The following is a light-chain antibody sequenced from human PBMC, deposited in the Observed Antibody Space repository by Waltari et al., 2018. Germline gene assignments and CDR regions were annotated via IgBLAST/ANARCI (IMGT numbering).Light chain of an antibody. CDR2: EVD. CDR1: YSDVGSYNL. CDR3: CSYAGTSTLV. V-gene: IGLV2-23*02. J-gene: IGLJ3*02. Sequence: QSALTQPASVSGSPGQSITIPCTGTYSDVGSYNLVSWYQQHPGKAPKLLIYEVDTRPSGVSVRFSCSKSGNTASLTISGLQTEDGADYYCCSYAGTSTLVFGGGTKLTVL.